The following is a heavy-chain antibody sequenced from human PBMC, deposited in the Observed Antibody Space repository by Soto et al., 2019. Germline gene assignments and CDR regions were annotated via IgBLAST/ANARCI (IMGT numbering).Heavy chain of an antibody. CDR1: GGSISSGGYS. J-gene: IGHJ4*02. V-gene: IGHV4-30-2*01. CDR2: IYHSGST. Sequence: SETLSLTCAVSGGSISSGGYSWSWIRQPPGKGLEWIGYIYHSGSTYYNPSLKSRVTISVDRSKNQFSLKLSSVTAADTAVYYCARYNAASGTYYFDYWGQGTLVTVS. D-gene: IGHD6-13*01. CDR3: ARYNAASGTYYFDY.